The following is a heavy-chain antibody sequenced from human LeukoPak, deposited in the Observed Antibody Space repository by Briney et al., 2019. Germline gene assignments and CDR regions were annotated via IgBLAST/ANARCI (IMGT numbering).Heavy chain of an antibody. CDR1: GGSISSYY. J-gene: IGHJ6*02. CDR3: ARDGIGYCSSTSHYYGMDV. V-gene: IGHV4-4*07. CDR2: IYTSGST. D-gene: IGHD2-2*01. Sequence: SETLSLTCTVAGGSISSYYWSWIRQPAGEGLEWIGRIYTSGSTNYNPSLKSRVTMSVDTSKNQFSLKLSSVTAADTAVYYCARDGIGYCSSTSHYYGMDVWGQGTTVTVSS.